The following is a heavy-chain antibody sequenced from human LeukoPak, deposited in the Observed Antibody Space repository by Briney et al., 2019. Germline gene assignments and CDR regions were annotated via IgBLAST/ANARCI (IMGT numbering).Heavy chain of an antibody. J-gene: IGHJ4*02. CDR1: GYSFTTYV. Sequence: ASVKVSCKASGYSFTTYVISWVRQAPGQGLEWMGWISAYNGNTNYAQKFQGRVTMTTDTSTSTAYMELRRPRADDTAVYFCARGPFYSGSGSRYEFKTVAFAYWGQGTLVTVSS. D-gene: IGHD3-10*01. CDR3: ARGPFYSGSGSRYEFKTVAFAY. CDR2: ISAYNGNT. V-gene: IGHV1-18*01.